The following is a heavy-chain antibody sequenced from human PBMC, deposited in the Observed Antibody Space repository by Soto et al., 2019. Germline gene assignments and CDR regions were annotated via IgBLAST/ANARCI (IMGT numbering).Heavy chain of an antibody. V-gene: IGHV3-21*01. CDR1: GFTFSSYS. Sequence: GGSLRLSCAASGFTFSSYSMNWVRQAPGKGLEWVSSISSSSYIYYADSVKGRFTISRDNAKNALYLQMNSLRAEDTAVYYCARGSSAGTTYFDYWGQGTLVTVSS. D-gene: IGHD6-13*01. CDR3: ARGSSAGTTYFDY. CDR2: ISSSSYI. J-gene: IGHJ4*02.